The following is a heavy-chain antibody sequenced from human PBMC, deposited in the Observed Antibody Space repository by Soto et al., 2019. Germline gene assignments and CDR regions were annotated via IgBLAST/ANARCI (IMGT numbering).Heavy chain of an antibody. CDR1: VFTFSSYS. CDR2: ISSSSSYI. D-gene: IGHD6-6*01. V-gene: IGHV3-21*01. Sequence: WWSLRLSCSASVFTFSSYSMNWVRQAPGKGLEWVSSISSSSSYIYYADSVKGRFTISRDNAKNSLYLQMNSLRAEDTAVYYCAREGGYSSSGLAYYYYGMDVWGQGTTVTVSS. CDR3: AREGGYSSSGLAYYYYGMDV. J-gene: IGHJ6*02.